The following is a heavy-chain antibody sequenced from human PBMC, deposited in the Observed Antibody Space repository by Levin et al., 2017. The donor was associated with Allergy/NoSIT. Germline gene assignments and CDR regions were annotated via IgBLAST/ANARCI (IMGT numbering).Heavy chain of an antibody. Sequence: GESLKISCAASGFTVSSKYMSWVRQAPGKGLEWVSVISSGGSTYYADSVKGRFTISRDNSKNTLDLQMNSLRAEVTAVYYCARDRDDYGMDVWGQGTTVTVSS. CDR2: ISSGGST. J-gene: IGHJ6*02. CDR1: GFTVSSKY. CDR3: ARDRDDYGMDV. V-gene: IGHV3-53*01.